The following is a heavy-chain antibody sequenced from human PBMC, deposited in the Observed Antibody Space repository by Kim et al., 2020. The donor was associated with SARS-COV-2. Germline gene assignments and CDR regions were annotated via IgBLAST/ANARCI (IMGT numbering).Heavy chain of an antibody. CDR3: ARRGEWLGALYSYFEY. CDR2: ISASGGTT. V-gene: IGHV3-23*01. CDR1: GFTFSNYA. Sequence: GGSLRLSCAASGFTFSNYAMSWVRQAPGKGLEWVSSISASGGTTYYADSVKGRFTISRDNSKNALYLQMNSLRAEDTAVYFCARRGEWLGALYSYFEYWGQGTLVTVSS. J-gene: IGHJ4*02. D-gene: IGHD6-19*01.